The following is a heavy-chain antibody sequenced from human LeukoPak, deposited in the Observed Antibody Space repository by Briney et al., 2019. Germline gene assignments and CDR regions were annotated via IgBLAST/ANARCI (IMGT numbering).Heavy chain of an antibody. CDR1: GFTFSSYS. V-gene: IGHV3-21*01. J-gene: IGHJ4*02. Sequence: GGSLRLSCAASGFTFSSYSMNWVRQAPGKGLEWVSSNSSSSSYIYYADSVKGRFTISRDNAKNSLYLQMNSLRAEDTAVYYCAREDPREIVVSYWGQGTLVTVSS. CDR3: AREDPREIVVSY. D-gene: IGHD3-22*01. CDR2: NSSSSSYI.